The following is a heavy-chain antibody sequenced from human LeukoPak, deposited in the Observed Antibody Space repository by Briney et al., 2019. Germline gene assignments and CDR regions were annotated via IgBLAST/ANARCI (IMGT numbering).Heavy chain of an antibody. CDR2: INPSGDST. Sequence: SVKVSCKASGYTFTSYYMHWVRHAPGQGLEWMGIINPSGDSTSYAQMFQGRVSMTRDTSTRTVYMELSSLRCEDMAVCYCAREGLVVVVAAIDYWGQETLVTVSS. CDR3: AREGLVVVVAAIDY. CDR1: GYTFTSYY. J-gene: IGHJ4*02. V-gene: IGHV1-46*01. D-gene: IGHD2-15*01.